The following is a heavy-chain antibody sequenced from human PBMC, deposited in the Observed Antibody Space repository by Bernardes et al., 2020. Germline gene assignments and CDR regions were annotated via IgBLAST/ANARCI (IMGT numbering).Heavy chain of an antibody. J-gene: IGHJ3*02. CDR2: IYHSGHT. CDR1: GGSISSTIY. D-gene: IGHD1-1*01. V-gene: IGHV4-4*02. CDR3: ARDRAGTSGAFEI. Sequence: SETLSLTCAVSGGSISSTIYWSWVRQPPGKGLEWIGEIYHSGHTNYSPSLKSRVTISVNKSKNQFSLRLTSVTAADTAVYYCARDRAGTSGAFEIWGQGTVVTVSS.